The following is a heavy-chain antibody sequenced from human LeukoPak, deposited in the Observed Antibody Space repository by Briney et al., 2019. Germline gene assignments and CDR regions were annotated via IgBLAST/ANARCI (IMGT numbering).Heavy chain of an antibody. Sequence: PSETLSLTCTVSGGSISSYYWSWIRQPPGEGLEWIGYIYYSGSTNYNPSLKSRVTISVDTSKNQFSLKLSSVTAADTAVYYCARERYDHFDYWGQGTLVTVSS. J-gene: IGHJ4*02. CDR3: ARERYDHFDY. V-gene: IGHV4-59*01. CDR2: IYYSGST. CDR1: GGSISSYY. D-gene: IGHD1-14*01.